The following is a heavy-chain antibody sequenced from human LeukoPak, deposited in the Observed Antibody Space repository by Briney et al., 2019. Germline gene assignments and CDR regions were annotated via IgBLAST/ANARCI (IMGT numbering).Heavy chain of an antibody. Sequence: ASVKVSCKASGYTFTSYDINWVRQATGQGLEWMGWMNPNSGNTGYAQKFQGRVTITRNTSISTAYMELSSLRSEDTAVYYCARGRGRWYYDFWSASYKGEDWFDPWGQGTLVTVSS. D-gene: IGHD3-3*01. CDR3: ARGRGRWYYDFWSASYKGEDWFDP. CDR1: GYTFTSYD. V-gene: IGHV1-8*03. J-gene: IGHJ5*02. CDR2: MNPNSGNT.